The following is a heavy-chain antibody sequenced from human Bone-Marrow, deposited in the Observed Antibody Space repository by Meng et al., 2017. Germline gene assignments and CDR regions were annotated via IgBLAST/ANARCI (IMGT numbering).Heavy chain of an antibody. CDR3: ARGGFCTDDACSRAWFPF. J-gene: IGHJ5*01. CDR1: CASINTGDFY. D-gene: IGHD3/OR15-3a*01. Sequence: QVLLQESGPGQVRPSQTLSRTCDVSCASINTGDFYWSWLRQSPGKGLGWIGYIYHTGRTFYDPSFKGRVGMAVDTSNNRFSVALTSVTAADTAIYYCARGGFCTDDACSRAWFPFWGQGILVTVSS. CDR2: IYHTGRT. V-gene: IGHV4-30-4*01.